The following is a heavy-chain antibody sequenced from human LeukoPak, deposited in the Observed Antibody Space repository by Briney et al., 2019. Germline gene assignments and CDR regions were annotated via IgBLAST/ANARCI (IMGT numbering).Heavy chain of an antibody. V-gene: IGHV3-9*01. J-gene: IGHJ6*02. CDR2: ISWNSGSI. D-gene: IGHD2-21*01. CDR3: AKDSGIPPLKYYYYYYGMDV. CDR1: GFTFDDYA. Sequence: PGRSLRLSCAASGFTFDDYAMHWVRQAPGKGLEWVSGISWNSGSIGYADSVKGRFTISRDNAKNSLYLQMNSLRAEDTALYYCAKDSGIPPLKYYYYYYGMDVWGQGTTVTVSS.